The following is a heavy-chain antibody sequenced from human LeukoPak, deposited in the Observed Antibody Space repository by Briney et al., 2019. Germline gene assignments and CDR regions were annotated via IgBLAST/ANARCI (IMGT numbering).Heavy chain of an antibody. J-gene: IGHJ4*02. CDR2: INPSGGST. D-gene: IGHD2-8*01. V-gene: IGHV1-46*01. CDR3: AREDYCTNGICYPDY. CDR1: GYTFTSYY. Sequence: ASVKVSCKASGYTFTSYYMHWVRQAPGQGLEWMGIINPSGGSTSYAQKFQGRVTMTTDTSTSTAYMELRSLRSDDTAVYYCAREDYCTNGICYPDYWGQGTLVTVSS.